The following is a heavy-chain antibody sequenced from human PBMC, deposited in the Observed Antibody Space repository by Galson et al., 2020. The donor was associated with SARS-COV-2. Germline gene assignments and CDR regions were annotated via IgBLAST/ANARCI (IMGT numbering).Heavy chain of an antibody. J-gene: IGHJ4*02. CDR1: GFTFSSYA. V-gene: IGHV3-30*01. D-gene: IGHD3-16*02. CDR3: ARDGLPLGGVIAPVDY. CDR2: ISYDGSTK. Sequence: GGSLRLSCAASGFTFSSYAMHWVRQAPGKGLEWVAVISYDGSTKYYADSVKGRFTISRDNSKNTLYLQMNSLRAEDTAVYYCARDGLPLGGVIAPVDYWGQGTLVTVSS.